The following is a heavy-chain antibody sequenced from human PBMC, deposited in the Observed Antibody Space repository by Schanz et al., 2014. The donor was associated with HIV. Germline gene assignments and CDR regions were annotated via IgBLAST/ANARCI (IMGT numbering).Heavy chain of an antibody. CDR2: MKQDASEK. D-gene: IGHD4-4*01. V-gene: IGHV3-33*01. CDR3: ARETVNYYYGMDV. J-gene: IGHJ6*02. CDR1: GFTFSTYG. Sequence: QVQLVESGGRVVQPGRSLRLSCAASGFTFSTYGMHWVRQAPGKGLEWVANMKQDASEKYYVDSVKGRFTISRDNSKNTLYLQMNSLRAEDTAVYYCARETVNYYYGMDVWGQGTTVTVSS.